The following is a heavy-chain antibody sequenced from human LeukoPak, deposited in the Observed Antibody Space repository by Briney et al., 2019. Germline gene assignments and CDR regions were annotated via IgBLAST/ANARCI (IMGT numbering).Heavy chain of an antibody. Sequence: SETLSLTCTVSGGSIKNYYWIWIRQSPGKGLEWIGYIYYSGSTNYNPSLKSRVIISVDTSKNQFSLKLNSVTAADTAVHYCARAGYCSSTSCQWVPLVWGQGTTVTVSS. J-gene: IGHJ6*02. V-gene: IGHV4-59*01. D-gene: IGHD2-2*03. CDR3: ARAGYCSSTSCQWVPLV. CDR2: IYYSGST. CDR1: GGSIKNYY.